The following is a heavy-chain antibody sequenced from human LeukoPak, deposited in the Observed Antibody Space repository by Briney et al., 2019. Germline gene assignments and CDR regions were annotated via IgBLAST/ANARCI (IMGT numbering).Heavy chain of an antibody. Sequence: GGSLRLSCVASGFTFSHAWVNWVRQAPGKGLEWVGRIKNEGEGGTTDYAAPVKGRFTISRDDSKNTVYLEMNRLGTEDTAVYYCVADPANCCYALDVWGQGTTVIVSS. V-gene: IGHV3-15*01. J-gene: IGHJ6*02. CDR1: GFTFSHAW. CDR2: IKNEGEGGTT. CDR3: VADPANCCYALDV.